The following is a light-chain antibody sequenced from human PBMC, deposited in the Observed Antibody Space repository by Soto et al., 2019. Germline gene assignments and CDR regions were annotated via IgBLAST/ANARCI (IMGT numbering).Light chain of an antibody. J-gene: IGKJ1*01. Sequence: DIQMTQSPSSLSASVGDRVTITCRASQRISTNLNWYQQKPGKAPKLLISAASTLQSGVPSRFSATGSGTDFTLTISTLQPEDVATYYCQEPSTNPWTFGQGTKVEIK. CDR1: QRISTN. CDR2: AAS. V-gene: IGKV1-39*01. CDR3: QEPSTNPWT.